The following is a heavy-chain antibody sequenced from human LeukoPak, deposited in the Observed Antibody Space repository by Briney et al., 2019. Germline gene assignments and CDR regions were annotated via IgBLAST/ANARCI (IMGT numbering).Heavy chain of an antibody. CDR2: INPNSGGT. D-gene: IGHD3-16*02. CDR3: ARDQDLDDYVWGSYRFDY. Sequence: ASVKVSCKASGYTFTGYYMHWVRQAPEQGLEWMGWINPNSGGTNYAQKFQGRVTMTRDTSISTAYMELSRLRSDDTAVYYCARDQDLDDYVWGSYRFDYWGQGTLVTVSS. V-gene: IGHV1-2*02. CDR1: GYTFTGYY. J-gene: IGHJ4*02.